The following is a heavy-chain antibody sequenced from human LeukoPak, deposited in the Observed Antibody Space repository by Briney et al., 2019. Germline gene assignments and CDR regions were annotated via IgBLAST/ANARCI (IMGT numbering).Heavy chain of an antibody. CDR2: IYYTGST. V-gene: IGHV4-39*01. D-gene: IGHD4-23*01. CDR3: ARLHYGGNYGYYYYYMDV. J-gene: IGHJ6*03. CDR1: GGSISSSSYY. Sequence: PSETLSLTCAVSGGSISSSSYYWGWIRQPPGKGLEWIGSIYYTGSTYYNPSLKSRVTISVDTSKNQFSLKLSSVTAADTAAYYCARLHYGGNYGYYYYYMDVWGKGTTVTVSS.